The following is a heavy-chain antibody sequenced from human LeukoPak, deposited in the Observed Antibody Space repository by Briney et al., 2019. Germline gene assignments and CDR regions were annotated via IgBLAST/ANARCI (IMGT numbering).Heavy chain of an antibody. CDR2: IYYSGST. V-gene: IGHV4-59*06. CDR3: ARAGGDIVVVPAAMPVIVFDY. Sequence: SETLSLTCTVSGGSISSYYWSWIRQHPGKGLEWIGYIYYSGSTYYNPSLKSRVTISVDTSKNQFSLKLSSVTAADTAVYYCARAGGDIVVVPAAMPVIVFDYWGQGTLVTVSS. J-gene: IGHJ4*02. CDR1: GGSISSYY. D-gene: IGHD2-2*01.